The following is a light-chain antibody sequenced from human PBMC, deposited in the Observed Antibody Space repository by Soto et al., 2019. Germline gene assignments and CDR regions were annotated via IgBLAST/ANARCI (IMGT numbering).Light chain of an antibody. CDR2: GAS. J-gene: IGKJ1*01. Sequence: EIVLRLSPCTLSLSPVESATLSCMASPCVRSSYLAWYQQKPGQAPRLLIYGASSRATGIPDRFSGSGSGTDFTLTISRLEPEDFAVYYCQQYGGPRWTFGQGTKVDIK. V-gene: IGKV3-20*01. CDR1: PCVRSSY. CDR3: QQYGGPRWT.